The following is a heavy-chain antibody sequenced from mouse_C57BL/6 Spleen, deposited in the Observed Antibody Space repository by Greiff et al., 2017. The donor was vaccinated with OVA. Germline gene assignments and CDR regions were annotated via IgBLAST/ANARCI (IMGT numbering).Heavy chain of an antibody. CDR1: GYSFTGYY. CDR2: INPSTGGT. Sequence: EVQLQQSGPELVKPGASVKISCKASGYSFTGYYMNWVKQSPEKSLEWIGEINPSTGGTTYNQKFKAKATLTVDKSSSTAYMQLKSLTSEDSAVYYCARAIFSSPYYYAMDYWGQGTSVTVSS. J-gene: IGHJ4*01. D-gene: IGHD1-1*01. V-gene: IGHV1-42*01. CDR3: ARAIFSSPYYYAMDY.